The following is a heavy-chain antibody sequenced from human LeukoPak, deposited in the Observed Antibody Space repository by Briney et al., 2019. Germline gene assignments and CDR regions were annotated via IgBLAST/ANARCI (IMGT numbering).Heavy chain of an antibody. CDR1: GYTFTSYG. V-gene: IGHV1-18*01. CDR3: AREGGFGVVIMLQVYFHY. Sequence: GASVKVSCKASGYTFTSYGICWVRQAPGQGLEWTGWISAYNCNTNYAQKHQRRVTMTTDTSTSTDYMELRSLRADDTAVYYCAREGGFGVVIMLQVYFHYWGQGTLVTVSS. J-gene: IGHJ4*02. CDR2: ISAYNCNT. D-gene: IGHD3-3*01.